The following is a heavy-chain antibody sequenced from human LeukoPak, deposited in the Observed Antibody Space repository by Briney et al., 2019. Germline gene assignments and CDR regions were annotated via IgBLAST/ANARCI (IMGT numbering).Heavy chain of an antibody. CDR3: ARARQDWQQLVLDIYYGMDV. D-gene: IGHD6-13*01. J-gene: IGHJ6*02. CDR1: GFTFSSHS. V-gene: IGHV3-21*01. CDR2: ISSSSSYI. Sequence: GGSLRLSCAASGFTFSSHSMNWVRQAPGKGLEWVSSISSSSSYIYYADSVKGRFTISRDNAKNSLYLQMNSLRAEDTAVYYCARARQDWQQLVLDIYYGMDVWGQGTTVTVSS.